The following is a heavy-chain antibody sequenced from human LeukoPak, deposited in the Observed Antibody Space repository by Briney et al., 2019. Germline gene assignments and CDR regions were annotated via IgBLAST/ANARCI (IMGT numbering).Heavy chain of an antibody. J-gene: IGHJ4*02. Sequence: ASVKVSCKASGYTFTGYYTHWVRQAPGQGLEWMGWINPNSGGTNYAQKFQGWVTMTRDTSISTAYMELSRLRSDDTAVYYCARGAANYYDSSGSIPYDYWGQGTLVTVSS. CDR3: ARGAANYYDSSGSIPYDY. CDR1: GYTFTGYY. V-gene: IGHV1-2*04. CDR2: INPNSGGT. D-gene: IGHD3-22*01.